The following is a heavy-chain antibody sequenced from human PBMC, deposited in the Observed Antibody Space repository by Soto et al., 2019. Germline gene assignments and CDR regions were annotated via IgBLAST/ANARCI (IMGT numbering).Heavy chain of an antibody. CDR2: ISYDGSNK. Sequence: GGSLRLSCAASGFTFSSYGMHWVRQAPGKGLEWVAVISYDGSNKYYADSVKGRFTISRDNSKNTLYLQMNSLRAEDTAVYYCAKAQVVVAAPHFDYWGQGTLVTVSS. CDR3: AKAQVVVAAPHFDY. CDR1: GFTFSSYG. V-gene: IGHV3-30*18. J-gene: IGHJ4*02. D-gene: IGHD2-15*01.